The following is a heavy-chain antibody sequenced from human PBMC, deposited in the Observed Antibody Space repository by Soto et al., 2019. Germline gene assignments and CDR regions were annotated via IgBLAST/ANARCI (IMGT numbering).Heavy chain of an antibody. CDR2: ISSSGSTI. CDR1: GFTFSDYY. V-gene: IGHV3-11*01. CDR3: ARVYFDKYDAFDI. Sequence: PGGSLRLSCAASGFTFSDYYMSWIRQAPGKGLEWVSYISSSGSTIYYADSVKGRFTISRDNAKNSLYLQMNSLRAEDTAVYYCARVYFDKYDAFDIWGQGTMVTVSS. J-gene: IGHJ3*02. D-gene: IGHD3-9*01.